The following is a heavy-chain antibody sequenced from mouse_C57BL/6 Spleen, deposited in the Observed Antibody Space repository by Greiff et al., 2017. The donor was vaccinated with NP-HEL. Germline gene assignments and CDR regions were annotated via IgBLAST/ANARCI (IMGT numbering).Heavy chain of an antibody. J-gene: IGHJ2*01. CDR1: GYTFTSYW. V-gene: IGHV1-69*01. Sequence: QVQLQQSGAELVMPGASVKLSCKASGYTFTSYWMHWVKQRPGQGLEWIGEIDPSDSYTNYNQKFKGKSTLTVDKSSSTAYMQLSSLTSEDSAVYYCARKGGYLYYFDYWGQGTTLTVSS. CDR3: ARKGGYLYYFDY. CDR2: IDPSDSYT. D-gene: IGHD3-1*01.